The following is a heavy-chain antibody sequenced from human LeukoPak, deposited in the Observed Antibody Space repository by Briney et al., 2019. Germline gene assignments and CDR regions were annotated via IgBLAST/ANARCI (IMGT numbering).Heavy chain of an antibody. J-gene: IGHJ6*02. CDR1: GFTFSSYG. V-gene: IGHV3-30*18. CDR3: ANPGGYYYYGMDV. Sequence: PGRSLRLSCAASGFTFSSYGMHWVRQAPGKGLEWVAVISYDGSNKYYADSVKGRFTIPRDNSKNTLYLQMNSLRAEDTAVYYCANPGGYYYYGMDVWGQGTTVTVSS. CDR2: ISYDGSNK. D-gene: IGHD3-16*01.